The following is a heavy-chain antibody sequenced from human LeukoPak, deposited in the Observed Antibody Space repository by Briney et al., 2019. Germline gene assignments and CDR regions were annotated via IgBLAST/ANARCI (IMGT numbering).Heavy chain of an antibody. V-gene: IGHV3-74*01. CDR3: IRDFRSADL. J-gene: IGHJ5*02. CDR1: GFTFSNYG. CDR2: IYVDGRTT. Sequence: GGSLRLSCVASGFTFSNYGMHWVRHPPGKGLVWVSRIYVDGRTTNYADAVKGRFTISRGNAKNTVYLEMNSLSVEDTATYYCIRDFRSADLWGQGTLVTVTS.